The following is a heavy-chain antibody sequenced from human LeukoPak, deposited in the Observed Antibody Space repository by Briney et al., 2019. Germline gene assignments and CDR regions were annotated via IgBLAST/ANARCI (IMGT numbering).Heavy chain of an antibody. V-gene: IGHV4-39*07. J-gene: IGHJ4*02. D-gene: IGHD3-10*01. Sequence: SETLSLTCTVSGGSISSSSYYWGWIRQPPGKGLEWIGSIYYSGSTYYNPSLKSRVTISVDTSKNQFSLKLSSVTAADTALYYCAKEGGLWFGGLFSRYVDFWGQGTLVSVSS. CDR3: AKEGGLWFGGLFSRYVDF. CDR1: GGSISSSSYY. CDR2: IYYSGST.